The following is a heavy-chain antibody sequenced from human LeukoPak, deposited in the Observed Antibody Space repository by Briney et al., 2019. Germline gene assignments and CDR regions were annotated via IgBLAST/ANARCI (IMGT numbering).Heavy chain of an antibody. CDR2: IKPSRGST. CDR1: GYTFTNYH. CDR3: ARPGGDGGNAYWYFDL. J-gene: IGHJ2*01. Sequence: ASVKVSCKPSGYTFTNYHIRWVRQAPGQGLECMGLIKPSRGSTTYAEKFQGRVTMTRDTSTSTVYMELNSLRSEDTAVYYCARPGGDGGNAYWYFDLWGRGTLVTVSS. D-gene: IGHD4-23*01. V-gene: IGHV1-46*01.